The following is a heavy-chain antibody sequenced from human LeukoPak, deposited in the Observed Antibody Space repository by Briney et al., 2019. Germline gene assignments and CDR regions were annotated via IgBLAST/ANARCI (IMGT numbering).Heavy chain of an antibody. D-gene: IGHD2-2*01. CDR1: GDSVSSNSVT. J-gene: IGHJ5*02. CDR2: TYYRSTWYN. V-gene: IGHV6-1*01. CDR3: TRRLTQYDCFDP. Sequence: SQTLSLTCAISGDSVSSNSVTWNWIRQSPSKGLEWLGRTYYRSTWYNDYAVSVRGRITVNPDTSKNQFSLHLNSVTPEDTAVYYCTRRLTQYDCFDPWGQGILVTVSP.